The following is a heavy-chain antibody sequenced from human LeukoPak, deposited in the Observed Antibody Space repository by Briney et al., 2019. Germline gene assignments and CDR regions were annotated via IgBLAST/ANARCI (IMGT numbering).Heavy chain of an antibody. CDR2: FDPEDGET. J-gene: IGHJ5*02. Sequence: ASVKVSCKVSGYTLTELCMHWVRQAPGKGREWMGGFDPEDGETIYAQKFQGRVTMTEDTSTDTAYMELSSLRSEDTAVYYCATDRGSTYDFWSGYLFDPWGQGTLVTVSS. CDR1: GYTLTELC. D-gene: IGHD3-3*01. CDR3: ATDRGSTYDFWSGYLFDP. V-gene: IGHV1-24*01.